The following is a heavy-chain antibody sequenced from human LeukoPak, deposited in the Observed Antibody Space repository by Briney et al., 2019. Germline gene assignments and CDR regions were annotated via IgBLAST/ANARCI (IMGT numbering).Heavy chain of an antibody. CDR2: INPNSGGT. D-gene: IGHD6-6*01. CDR1: GYTFTGYY. CDR3: ASKPREQLGGEYLYYHHMGG. J-gene: IGHJ6*03. V-gene: IGHV1-2*02. Sequence: ASVKVSCKASGYTFTGYYMHWVRQAPGQGLEWMGWINPNSGGTNYAQKFQGRVTMTRDTSISTAYMELSRLRSDDTAVYYCASKPREQLGGEYLYYHHMGGRGKRTTVTVSS.